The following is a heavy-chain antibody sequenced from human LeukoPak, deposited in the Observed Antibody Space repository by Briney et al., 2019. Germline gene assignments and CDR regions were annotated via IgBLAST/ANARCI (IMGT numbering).Heavy chain of an antibody. CDR1: GYTFTTYG. CDR3: ARGRGYSSGWYYFDY. D-gene: IGHD6-19*01. V-gene: IGHV1-18*01. Sequence: ASVKVSCKASGYTFTTYGVSWVRQAPGQGLEWMGWISAYNGNTNYAQKYQGRATMTTDTSTSTAYMELSSLRSEDTAVYYCARGRGYSSGWYYFDYWGQGTLVTVSS. J-gene: IGHJ4*02. CDR2: ISAYNGNT.